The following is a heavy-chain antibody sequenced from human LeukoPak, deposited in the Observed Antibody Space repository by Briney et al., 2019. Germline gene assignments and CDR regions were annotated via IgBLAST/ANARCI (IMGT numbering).Heavy chain of an antibody. CDR2: VSYSGST. V-gene: IGHV4-30-4*08. CDR3: ARGYYMDV. CDR1: GGSISSGDSY. Sequence: SETLSLTCTVSGGSISSGDSYWSWIRQPPGEGLEWIGYVSYSGSTYYNPSLKSRLTISLDTSNNQFSLNLRSVTAADTAVYYCARGYYMDVWGKGTTVTVSS. J-gene: IGHJ6*03.